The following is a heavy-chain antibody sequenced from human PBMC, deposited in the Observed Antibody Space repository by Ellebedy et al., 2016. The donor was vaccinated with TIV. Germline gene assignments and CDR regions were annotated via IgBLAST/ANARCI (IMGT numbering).Heavy chain of an antibody. Sequence: SETLSLTXTVSGGSISSSSYYWGWIRQPPGKGLEWIGSIYYSGSTYYNPSLKSRVTISVDTSKNQFSLKLSSVTAADTAVYYCASTEFYYMDVWGKGTTVTVSS. CDR3: ASTEFYYMDV. V-gene: IGHV4-39*01. D-gene: IGHD3-10*01. CDR1: GGSISSSSYY. J-gene: IGHJ6*03. CDR2: IYYSGST.